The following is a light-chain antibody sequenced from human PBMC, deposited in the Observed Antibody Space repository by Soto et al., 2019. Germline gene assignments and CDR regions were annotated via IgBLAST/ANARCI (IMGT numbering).Light chain of an antibody. J-gene: IGKJ1*01. CDR2: AAS. Sequence: DIVMTQSAANLSVCPGERDSLXCRASQSFGSCYSVWHQPEPGQAPRLLSYAASRRATGSPDRFSGSGSATDFTRTISRLEPEDFAVYYGQQYGSSPWTFGQGTKVDIK. CDR1: QSFGSCY. CDR3: QQYGSSPWT. V-gene: IGKV3-20*01.